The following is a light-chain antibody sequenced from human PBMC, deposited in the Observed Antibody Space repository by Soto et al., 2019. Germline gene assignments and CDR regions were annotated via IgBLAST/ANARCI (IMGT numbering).Light chain of an antibody. CDR1: QSVSSDY. J-gene: IGKJ2*01. CDR2: GAS. Sequence: EIVLTQSPGTLSSSPGERATLSCRASQSVSSDYLAWYQQKPGQAPRLLISGASIRATGIPDRFSGSGSGTDFTLTISRPEPEDFAVYSCQQYGTSPYTFGQGTKLEIK. CDR3: QQYGTSPYT. V-gene: IGKV3-20*01.